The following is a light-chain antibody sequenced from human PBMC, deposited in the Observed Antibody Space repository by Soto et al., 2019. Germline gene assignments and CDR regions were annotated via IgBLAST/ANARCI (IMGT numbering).Light chain of an antibody. CDR1: PGIRND. CDR2: AAS. CDR3: LQHSAYPLT. J-gene: IGKJ1*01. V-gene: IGKV1-17*01. Sequence: DIQMTQFPSSLSASVGDRVTITCRASPGIRNDLGWYQQNPGKAPKRLIYAASSLQSGVPSRFSGRGSGTEFTLAISSLQPEDSATFYWLQHSAYPLTFGQGTKVEIK.